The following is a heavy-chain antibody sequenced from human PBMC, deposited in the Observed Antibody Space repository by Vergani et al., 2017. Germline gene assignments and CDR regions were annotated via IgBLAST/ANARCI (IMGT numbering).Heavy chain of an antibody. Sequence: QVQLQESGPGLVKPSETLSLTCTVSGGSISSYHWSWIRQPPGKGLEWIGYIYYSGSTNYNPSLKSLVTISVDTSQKQFSLKLSSVTAADTAVYYCARGGGYDCAVDYWGQGTLVTVSS. CDR1: GGSISSYH. V-gene: IGHV4-59*01. CDR3: ARGGGYDCAVDY. J-gene: IGHJ4*02. D-gene: IGHD5-12*01. CDR2: IYYSGST.